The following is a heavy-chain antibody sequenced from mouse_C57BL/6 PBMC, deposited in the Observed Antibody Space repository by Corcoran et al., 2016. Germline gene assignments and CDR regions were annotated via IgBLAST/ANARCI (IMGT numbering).Heavy chain of an antibody. Sequence: QIQLVQSGPELKKPGETVKISCKASGYTFTTYGMSWVKQAPGKGLKWMGWINTYSGVPTYADDFKGRFAFSLETSASTAYLQINNLKNEDTATYFCARYSYGSSPPYWYFDVWGTGTTVTVSS. CDR3: ARYSYGSSPPYWYFDV. J-gene: IGHJ1*03. CDR1: GYTFTTYG. V-gene: IGHV9-3*01. CDR2: INTYSGVP. D-gene: IGHD1-1*01.